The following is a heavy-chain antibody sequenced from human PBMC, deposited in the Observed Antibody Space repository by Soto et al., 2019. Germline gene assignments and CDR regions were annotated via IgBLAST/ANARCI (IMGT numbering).Heavy chain of an antibody. CDR1: SRYW. D-gene: IGHD5-18*01. Sequence: SRYWMNWVRQAPGKGLEWVANIKQDGTEKNYVGSVKGRFTISRDNARKSLYLQMDSLRAEDTAVYFCARGDTPMITGMDSFDIWGQGTMVTVSS. V-gene: IGHV3-7*01. CDR3: ARGDTPMITGMDSFDI. CDR2: IKQDGTEK. J-gene: IGHJ3*02.